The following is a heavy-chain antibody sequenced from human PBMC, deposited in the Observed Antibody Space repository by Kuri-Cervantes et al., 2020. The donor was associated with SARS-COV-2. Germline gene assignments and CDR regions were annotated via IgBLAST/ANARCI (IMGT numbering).Heavy chain of an antibody. CDR1: GFTFSSYS. D-gene: IGHD2-21*01. CDR3: ARVAGEGPIYYYYMDV. Sequence: GGSLRLSCAASGFTFSSYSMNWVRQAPGKALEWVSSISGSGSYIYYADSVKGRFTISRDDARNSLYLQMNSLRGEDTAVYYCARVAGEGPIYYYYMDVWGKGTTVTVSS. V-gene: IGHV3-21*01. J-gene: IGHJ6*03. CDR2: ISGSGSYI.